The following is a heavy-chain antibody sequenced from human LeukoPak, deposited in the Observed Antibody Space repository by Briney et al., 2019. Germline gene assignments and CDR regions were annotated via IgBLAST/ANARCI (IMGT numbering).Heavy chain of an antibody. Sequence: PGGSLRLSCAASGFTFSTYWMSWVRQAPGKGLEWVANIKQDGSEKYYVDPVKGRFTISRDNAKNALYLQMKSLRAEDTAVYYCARVRQPHFWYDWSDPWGQGTLVTVSS. V-gene: IGHV3-7*04. CDR1: GFTFSTYW. D-gene: IGHD6-13*01. CDR3: ARVRQPHFWYDWSDP. CDR2: IKQDGSEK. J-gene: IGHJ5*02.